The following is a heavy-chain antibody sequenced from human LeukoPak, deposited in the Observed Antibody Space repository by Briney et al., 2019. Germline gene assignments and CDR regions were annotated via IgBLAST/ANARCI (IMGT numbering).Heavy chain of an antibody. D-gene: IGHD3-9*01. CDR1: GYTFTSYG. CDR2: ISAYNGNT. CDR3: AGGIYDILTGYPEYFDY. J-gene: IGHJ4*02. V-gene: IGHV1-18*01. Sequence: ASVKVSCKASGYTFTSYGISWVRQAPGQGLEWMGWISAYNGNTNYAQKLQGRVTMTTDTSTSTAYMELRSLRSDGTAVYYCAGGIYDILTGYPEYFDYWGQGTLVTVSS.